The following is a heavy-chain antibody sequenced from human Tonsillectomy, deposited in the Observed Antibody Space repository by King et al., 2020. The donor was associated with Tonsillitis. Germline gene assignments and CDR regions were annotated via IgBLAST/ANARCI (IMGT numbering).Heavy chain of an antibody. J-gene: IGHJ6*02. V-gene: IGHV3-11*01. CDR1: GFTFSDHY. Sequence: VQLVESGGGLVKPGESLRLSCAASGFTFSDHYMSWIRQAPGKGLEWVSYISYSGGTIYYADSVKGRFTISRDNAKNSLFLQMNSRRAEDTAVYYCARDRWFGGVWGQGTTVTVSS. CDR3: ARDRWFGGV. D-gene: IGHD3-10*01. CDR2: ISYSGGTI.